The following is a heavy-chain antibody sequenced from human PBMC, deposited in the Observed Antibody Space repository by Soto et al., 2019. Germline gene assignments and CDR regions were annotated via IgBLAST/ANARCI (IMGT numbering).Heavy chain of an antibody. CDR1: GGSVSSSSYY. V-gene: IGHV4-39*01. CDR3: ARHPWEMAGGAWDY. Sequence: SETLSLTCTVSGGSVSSSSYYWGWIRQPPGKGLEWIGSIYYSGSTYYNPSLKSRVTISVDTSKNQFSLKLSSVTAADTAVYYCARHPWEMAGGAWDYWGQGTLVTVSS. J-gene: IGHJ4*02. CDR2: IYYSGST. D-gene: IGHD6-19*01.